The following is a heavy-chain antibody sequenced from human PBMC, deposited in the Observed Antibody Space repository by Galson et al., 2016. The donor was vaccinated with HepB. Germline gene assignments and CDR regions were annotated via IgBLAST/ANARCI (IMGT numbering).Heavy chain of an antibody. CDR1: GFIFSNYW. CDR2: INADGTAT. Sequence: SLRLSCAASGFIFSNYWMHWVRQAPGKGLVWVSRINADGTATGYADSVKGRFTISRDDAKNTLYLQMNTLRVGDTAVYYCTSETWWYFDLWGRGTLLTVSS. CDR3: TSETWWYFDL. V-gene: IGHV3-74*01. J-gene: IGHJ2*01.